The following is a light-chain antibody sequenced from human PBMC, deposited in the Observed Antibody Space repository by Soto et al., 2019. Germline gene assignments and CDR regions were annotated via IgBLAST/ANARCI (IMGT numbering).Light chain of an antibody. J-gene: IGLJ1*01. V-gene: IGLV1-40*01. Sequence: QSVLTQQPSVSGAPGQRVLISCTGTSSNIGAGYDVSWYQQLPGKAPKLLMYAFTTPPSGVPDRFAGSKSGTSASLAVTGLQVDDEAEYYCQAYDSSLRGYVFGAGTKLTVL. CDR3: QAYDSSLRGYV. CDR1: SSNIGAGYD. CDR2: AFT.